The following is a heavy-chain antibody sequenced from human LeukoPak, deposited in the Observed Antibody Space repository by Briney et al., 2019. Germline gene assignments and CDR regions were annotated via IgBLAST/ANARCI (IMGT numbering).Heavy chain of an antibody. CDR2: IYTSGST. CDR1: GGSISSYY. J-gene: IGHJ3*02. Sequence: SETLSLTCTVSGGSISSYYWCWIRQPAGKGLEWIGRIYTSGSTNYNPSPKSRVTMSVDTSKNQFSLKLSSVTAADTAVYYCAREDPGWYCSSTSCYGRAFDIWGQGTMVTVSS. CDR3: AREDPGWYCSSTSCYGRAFDI. V-gene: IGHV4-4*07. D-gene: IGHD2-2*01.